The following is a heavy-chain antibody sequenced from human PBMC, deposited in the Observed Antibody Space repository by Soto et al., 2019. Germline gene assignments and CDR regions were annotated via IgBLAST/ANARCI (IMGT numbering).Heavy chain of an antibody. CDR3: RGYSYGLDAFDI. D-gene: IGHD5-18*01. CDR2: ISSSSSTI. V-gene: IGHV3-48*02. Sequence: GVSLRLSCAASGFTFSSYSMNWVRQAPGKGLEWVSYISSSSSTIYYADSVKGRFTISRDNAKNSLYLQMNSLRDEDTAVYYCRGYSYGLDAFDIWGQGTMVTVSS. CDR1: GFTFSSYS. J-gene: IGHJ3*02.